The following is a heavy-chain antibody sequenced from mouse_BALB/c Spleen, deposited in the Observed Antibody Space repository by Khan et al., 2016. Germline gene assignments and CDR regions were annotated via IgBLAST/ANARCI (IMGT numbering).Heavy chain of an antibody. J-gene: IGHJ2*01. Sequence: EVELVESGGGLVQPGGSLRLSCATSGFTFTDYYMSWVRQPPGKALEWLGFIRNKANGYTTEYSASVKGRFTISRDNSQSILYLQMHTLRAEDSATYYCARNGNPFDYWGQGTTLTVSA. V-gene: IGHV7-3*02. CDR1: GFTFTDYY. D-gene: IGHD2-1*01. CDR2: IRNKANGYTT. CDR3: ARNGNPFDY.